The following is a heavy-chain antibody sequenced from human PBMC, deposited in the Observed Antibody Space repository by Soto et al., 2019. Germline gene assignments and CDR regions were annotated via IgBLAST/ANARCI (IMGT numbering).Heavy chain of an antibody. J-gene: IGHJ4*02. CDR3: ARGEMFFES. V-gene: IGHV1-18*01. Sequence: QVQLVQSGAEVKKPGASVKVPCKASGYTFTSYGISWVRQAPGQGLEWMGWISAYSGNTKYAQKFQGRVTMTTDISTSTAYMELRSLRSDATAVYYCARGEMFFESWGQGTLVTVSS. CDR1: GYTFTSYG. CDR2: ISAYSGNT. D-gene: IGHD1-26*01.